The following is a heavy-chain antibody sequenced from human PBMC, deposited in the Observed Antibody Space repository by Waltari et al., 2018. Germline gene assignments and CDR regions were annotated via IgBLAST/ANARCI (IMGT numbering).Heavy chain of an antibody. D-gene: IGHD3-9*01. CDR2: RWYDGSNK. V-gene: IGHV3-33*01. J-gene: IGHJ3*02. CDR3: ARENDILTGYYFDAFDI. CDR1: GFTFSSYG. Sequence: QVQLVESGGGVVQPGRSLRLSCAASGFTFSSYGMHWVRQAPGKGLEWVAVRWYDGSNKYYADSVKGRFTISRDNSKNTLYLQMNSLRAEDTAVYYCARENDILTGYYFDAFDIWGQGTMVTVSS.